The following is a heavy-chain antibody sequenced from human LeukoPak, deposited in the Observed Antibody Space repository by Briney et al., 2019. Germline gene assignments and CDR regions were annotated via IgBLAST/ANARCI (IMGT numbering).Heavy chain of an antibody. D-gene: IGHD3-9*01. J-gene: IGHJ4*02. CDR2: INPSGGST. CDR3: ARVEVEYYDILTGYYMPDNYFDY. V-gene: IGHV1-46*01. Sequence: ASVKVSCKASGYTFTSYYMHWVRQAPGQGLEWMGIINPSGGSTSYAQKFQGRVTMTRDTSTSTAYMELRSLRSDDTAVYYCARVEVEYYDILTGYYMPDNYFDYWGQGTLVTVSS. CDR1: GYTFTSYY.